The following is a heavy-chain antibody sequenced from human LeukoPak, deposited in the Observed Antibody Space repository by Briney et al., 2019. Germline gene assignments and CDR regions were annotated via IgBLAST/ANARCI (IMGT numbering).Heavy chain of an antibody. V-gene: IGHV3-74*03. D-gene: IGHD2-15*01. Sequence: GGSLRLSCAASGFTFSNYFMHWVRQAPGKGLVWVSRINSDRTSTMYADSVKGRFTISRDNAKNMLYMQMSSLRDEDTAVYYCARRVDATRWFDPWGQGTLVTVSS. CDR3: ARRVDATRWFDP. J-gene: IGHJ5*02. CDR2: INSDRTST. CDR1: GFTFSNYF.